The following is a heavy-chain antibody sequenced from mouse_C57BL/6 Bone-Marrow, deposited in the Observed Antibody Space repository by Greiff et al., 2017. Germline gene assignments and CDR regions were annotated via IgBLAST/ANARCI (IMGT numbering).Heavy chain of an antibody. CDR2: IYPRSGNT. CDR3: ARGNYGRNYAMDY. Sequence: VHLVESGAELARPGASVKLSCKASGYTFTSYGISWVKQRTGQGLEWIGEIYPRSGNTYYNEKFKGKATLTADKSSSTAYMELRSLTSEDSAVYFCARGNYGRNYAMDYWGQGTSVTVSS. V-gene: IGHV1-81*01. J-gene: IGHJ4*01. D-gene: IGHD1-1*01. CDR1: GYTFTSYG.